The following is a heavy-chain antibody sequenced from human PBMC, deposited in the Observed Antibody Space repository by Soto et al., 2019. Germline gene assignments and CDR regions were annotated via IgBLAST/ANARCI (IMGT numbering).Heavy chain of an antibody. J-gene: IGHJ6*03. V-gene: IGHV4-34*01. CDR2: INHSGST. Sequence: PSETLSLTCAVSGGSFSGYYWSWIRQPPGKGLEWIGEINHSGSTNYNPSLKSRVTISVDTSKNQFSLKLSSVTAADTAVYYCARGRSKFFVSHYYYYMDVWGKGTTVTVSS. D-gene: IGHD3-10*01. CDR3: ARGRSKFFVSHYYYYMDV. CDR1: GGSFSGYY.